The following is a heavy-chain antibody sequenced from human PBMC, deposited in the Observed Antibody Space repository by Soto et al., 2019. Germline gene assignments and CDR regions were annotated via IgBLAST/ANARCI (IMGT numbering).Heavy chain of an antibody. V-gene: IGHV1-2*02. CDR2: INPYSGGA. CDR3: ARVIRGAYYNSPLDT. Sequence: ASVKVSCNASGYTFTGYFMHCVRRAPGQGLEWMGWINPYSGGADYAQSFQGRVTMTRDTSISTVYMELSRLRFDDTAVYYCARVIRGAYYNSPLDTWGQGTVVTVSS. D-gene: IGHD3-10*01. CDR1: GYTFTGYF. J-gene: IGHJ5*02.